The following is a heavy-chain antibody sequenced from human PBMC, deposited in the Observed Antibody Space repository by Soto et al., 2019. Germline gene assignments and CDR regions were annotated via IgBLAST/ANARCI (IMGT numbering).Heavy chain of an antibody. CDR3: ARTQTFWSGSNFDY. V-gene: IGHV1-46*01. D-gene: IGHD3-3*01. Sequence: QVQLVQSGAEVKKPGASVKVSCKASGYTFISYYMQWVRQAPGQGLEWMGIINPSGDSTSYAQKFQGRVTMTSDTSTSTVYMELSSLRSEDTAVYFCARTQTFWSGSNFDYWGQGTLVTVSS. CDR2: INPSGDST. J-gene: IGHJ4*02. CDR1: GYTFISYY.